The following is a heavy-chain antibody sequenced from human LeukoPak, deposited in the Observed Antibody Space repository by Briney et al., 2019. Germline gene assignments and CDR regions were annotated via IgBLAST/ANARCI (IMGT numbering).Heavy chain of an antibody. V-gene: IGHV4-59*01. D-gene: IGHD6-13*01. Sequence: SETLSLTCTVSGGSISNYYWTWIRQPPGKGLEWIGYIYYSGSTNYNPSLKSRVTISVDTSKNQFSLKLSSVAAADTAVYYCARGAAATYWGQGTLVTVSS. J-gene: IGHJ4*02. CDR1: GGSISNYY. CDR3: ARGAAATY. CDR2: IYYSGST.